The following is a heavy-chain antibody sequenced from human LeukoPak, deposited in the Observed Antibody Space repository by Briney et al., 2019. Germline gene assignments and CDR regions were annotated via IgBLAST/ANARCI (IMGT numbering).Heavy chain of an antibody. CDR3: AKEPKTYYDFWSGYRGGY. V-gene: IGHV3-23*01. D-gene: IGHD3-3*01. CDR2: IGGSGGST. CDR1: GFTFSSYA. Sequence: PGGSLRLSCAASGFTFSSYAMSWVRQAPGKGLEWVSAIGGSGGSTYYADSVKGRFTISRDNSKNTLYLQMNSLRAEDTAVYYCAKEPKTYYDFWSGYRGGYWGQGTLVTVSS. J-gene: IGHJ4*02.